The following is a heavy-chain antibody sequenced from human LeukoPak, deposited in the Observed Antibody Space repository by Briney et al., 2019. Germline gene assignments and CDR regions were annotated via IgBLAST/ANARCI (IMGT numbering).Heavy chain of an antibody. Sequence: GGSLRLSCAASGFTFSSYSMHWVRQAPGEGLVWVSRIGTDGSTTGYADSVKGRFTISRDNAKNSLYLQMNSLRAEDTAVYYCARGGSSSWSIDYWGQGTLVTVSS. D-gene: IGHD6-13*01. CDR1: GFTFSSYS. CDR3: ARGGSSSWSIDY. CDR2: IGTDGSTT. V-gene: IGHV3-74*01. J-gene: IGHJ4*02.